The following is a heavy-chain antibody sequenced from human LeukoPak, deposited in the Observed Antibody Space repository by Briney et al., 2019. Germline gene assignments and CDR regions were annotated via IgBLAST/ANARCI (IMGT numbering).Heavy chain of an antibody. J-gene: IGHJ4*02. CDR3: ARGPSPDY. Sequence: SETLSLTCAVYGGSFSGYYWSWIRQPPGKGLESIGEINHSGSTNYNPSLKSRVTISVDTSKNQFSLKLSSVTAADTAVYYCARGPSPDYWGQGTLVTVSS. V-gene: IGHV4-34*01. CDR1: GGSFSGYY. CDR2: INHSGST.